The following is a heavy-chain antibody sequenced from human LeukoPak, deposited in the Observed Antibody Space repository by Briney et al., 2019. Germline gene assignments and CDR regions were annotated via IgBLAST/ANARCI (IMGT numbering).Heavy chain of an antibody. J-gene: IGHJ4*02. CDR1: GGSISSGGYY. CDR2: IYYSVST. CDR3: ATYFYGEYGSYYFDY. V-gene: IGHV4-31*03. D-gene: IGHD4-17*01. Sequence: PSQTLSLTCTVSGGSISSGGYYWSWIRQHPGKDLEWIGYIYYSVSTYYNPSLKSRVTMSVDKSKNQFSLKLSSVTAADTAIYYCATYFYGEYGSYYFDYWGQGTLVTVSS.